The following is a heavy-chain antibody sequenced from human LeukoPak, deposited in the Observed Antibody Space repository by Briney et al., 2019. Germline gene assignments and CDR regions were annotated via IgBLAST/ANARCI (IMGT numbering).Heavy chain of an antibody. V-gene: IGHV3-13*01. Sequence: PGGSLRLSCEASGFTFSSYDMHWVRQATGKGLEWLSGIVPVGDTSYPASVKGRFTISRENAKNSVYLQMNSLRAGDTAVYYCVRELVTPGHWYFDLWGRGTQVTVSS. J-gene: IGHJ2*01. CDR2: IVPVGDT. CDR3: VRELVTPGHWYFDL. CDR1: GFTFSSYD. D-gene: IGHD1-26*01.